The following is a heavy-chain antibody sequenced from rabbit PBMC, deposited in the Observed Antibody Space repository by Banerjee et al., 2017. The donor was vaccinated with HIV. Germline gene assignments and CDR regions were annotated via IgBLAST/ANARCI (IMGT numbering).Heavy chain of an antibody. V-gene: IGHV1S45*01. Sequence: EEYGGDLVQPEGSLTLTCKASGLDFSSSYWIYWVRQAPGKGLEWIACIYNGDGRTYYATWAKGRFTISKTSSTTVTLQMTSLTAADTATYFCAREGFWGQGTLVTVS. CDR3: AREGF. CDR1: GLDFSSSYW. J-gene: IGHJ3*01. CDR2: IYNGDGRT.